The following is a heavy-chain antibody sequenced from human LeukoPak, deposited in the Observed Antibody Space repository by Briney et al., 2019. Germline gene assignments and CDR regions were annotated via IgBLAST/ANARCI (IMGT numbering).Heavy chain of an antibody. Sequence: ASVTVSCKASGYSSTNYGISWVRQAPGQGLEWMGWIHIYRGNTNYAQKFQGRVTMTTDTSTSTVYMEVRGLRSDDTAMYYCARDVGITVADSFDPWGQGTLVTVSS. J-gene: IGHJ5*02. CDR3: ARDVGITVADSFDP. D-gene: IGHD6-13*01. CDR1: GYSSTNYG. V-gene: IGHV1-18*01. CDR2: IHIYRGNT.